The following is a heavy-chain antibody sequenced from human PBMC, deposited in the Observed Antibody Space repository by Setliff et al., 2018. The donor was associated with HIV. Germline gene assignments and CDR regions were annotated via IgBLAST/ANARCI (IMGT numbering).Heavy chain of an antibody. J-gene: IGHJ4*02. CDR3: ARDFVGIFGVVQHTPFDY. D-gene: IGHD3-3*01. CDR1: GYTFTGYF. V-gene: IGHV1-2*06. CDR2: INPNRGDT. Sequence: ASVKVSCKASGYTFTGYFIHWVRQAPGQGLEWMGQINPNRGDTKSHHKFADRLIMSRGTSLTTVYMELTSLRSDDTAVYYCARDFVGIFGVVQHTPFDYWGQGTLVTVSS.